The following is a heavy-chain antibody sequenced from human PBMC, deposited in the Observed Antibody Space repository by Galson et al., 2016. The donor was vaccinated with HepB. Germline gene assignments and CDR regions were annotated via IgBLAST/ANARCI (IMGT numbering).Heavy chain of an antibody. Sequence: SLRLSCAASGFTFSNYAMSWVRQAPGKGLEWVSGISGTGGTTYYADSVKGRFTISRDNSENTLYLRMNSLRAEDTAVYYCAKGDDFWSGYYGGLWGQGTLVTVSS. CDR2: ISGTGGTT. J-gene: IGHJ4*02. CDR3: AKGDDFWSGYYGGL. V-gene: IGHV3-23*01. D-gene: IGHD3-3*01. CDR1: GFTFSNYA.